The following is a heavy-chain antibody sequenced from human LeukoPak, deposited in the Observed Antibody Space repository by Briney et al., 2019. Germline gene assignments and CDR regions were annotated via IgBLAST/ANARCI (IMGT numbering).Heavy chain of an antibody. CDR1: GYTFTSYA. D-gene: IGHD3-16*02. CDR3: ARAYQRLGQLSLPDY. V-gene: IGHV7-4-1*02. J-gene: IGHJ4*02. Sequence: ASVKVSCKASGYTFTSYAMNWVRQAPGQGLEWMGWINTNTGNPTYAQAFTGRFVFSLDTSVSTTYLQISSLKAEDTAVYYCARAYQRLGQLSLPDYWGQGTLVTVSS. CDR2: INTNTGNP.